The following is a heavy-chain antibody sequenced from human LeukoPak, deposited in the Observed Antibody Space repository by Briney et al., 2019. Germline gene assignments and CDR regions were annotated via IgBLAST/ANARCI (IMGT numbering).Heavy chain of an antibody. D-gene: IGHD3-10*01. Sequence: ASVKVSCKVSGYTLTELSMHWVRQAPGKGLEWMGGFDPEDGETIYAQKFQGRVTMTRNTSISTTYMELSSLRSEDTAVYYCARGGITIKDWGQGTLVTVSS. CDR3: ARGGITIKD. CDR2: FDPEDGET. J-gene: IGHJ4*02. CDR1: GYTLTELS. V-gene: IGHV1-24*01.